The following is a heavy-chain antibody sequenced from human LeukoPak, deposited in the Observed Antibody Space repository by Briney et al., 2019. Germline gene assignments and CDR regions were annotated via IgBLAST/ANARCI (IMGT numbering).Heavy chain of an antibody. CDR2: ISAYNGNT. CDR3: ARDGARLGLPLPPYCSGGSCYSGDVDY. J-gene: IGHJ4*02. CDR1: GYTFTSYG. Sequence: ASVTVSCTASGYTFTSYGMSWVRQAPGQGLEWMGWISAYNGNTNYAQKLQGRVTMTTDTSTSTAYMGLRSLRSDDTAVYYCARDGARLGLPLPPYCSGGSCYSGDVDYWGQGTLVTVSS. D-gene: IGHD2-15*01. V-gene: IGHV1-18*01.